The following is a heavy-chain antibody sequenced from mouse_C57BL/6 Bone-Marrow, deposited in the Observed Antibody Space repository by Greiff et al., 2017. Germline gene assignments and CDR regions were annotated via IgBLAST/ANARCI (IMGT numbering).Heavy chain of an antibody. CDR3: ACDYGSSYGYFDV. D-gene: IGHD1-1*01. J-gene: IGHJ1*03. Sequence: QVQLQQPGAELVMPGASVKLSCKASGYTFTSYWMHWVKQRPGQGLEWIGEIDPSDSYTNYNQKFKGKSTLTVDKSSSTAYMQLSSLTSEDSAVYYSACDYGSSYGYFDVWGTGTTVTVAS. CDR2: IDPSDSYT. V-gene: IGHV1-69*01. CDR1: GYTFTSYW.